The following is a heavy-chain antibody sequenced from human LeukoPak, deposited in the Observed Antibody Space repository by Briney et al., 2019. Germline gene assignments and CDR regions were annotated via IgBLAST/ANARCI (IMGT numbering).Heavy chain of an antibody. CDR3: ARVGYGSGSLDY. CDR2: ISSSSTYK. V-gene: IGHV3-21*01. D-gene: IGHD3-10*01. J-gene: IGHJ4*02. Sequence: GSLRPSCAASGFMFSNHSFNWVRQAPGKGLEWVSSISSSSTYKYYAGLAKGRFTISRDNAKNSLDLQMNSLRAEDTAVYYCARVGYGSGSLDYWGQGTLVTVSS. CDR1: GFMFSNHS.